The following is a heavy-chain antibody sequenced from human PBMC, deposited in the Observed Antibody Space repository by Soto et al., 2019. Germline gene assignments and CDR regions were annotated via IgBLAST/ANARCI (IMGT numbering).Heavy chain of an antibody. V-gene: IGHV3-74*03. Sequence: PGGSLRVSCAASGFTFSSYWMHWVRQAPGKGLVWVSRIDTYGSATKYADSVRGRFTISRDNVKNTMSLQMNSLRAEDTAVYYCARVLKSSGWDNDVFDIWGQGTMVTVSS. CDR1: GFTFSSYW. CDR2: IDTYGSAT. CDR3: ARVLKSSGWDNDVFDI. D-gene: IGHD6-19*01. J-gene: IGHJ3*02.